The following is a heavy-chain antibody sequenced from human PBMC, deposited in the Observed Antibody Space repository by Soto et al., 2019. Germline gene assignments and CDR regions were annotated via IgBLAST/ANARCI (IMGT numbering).Heavy chain of an antibody. CDR1: GFTFSSYW. CDR2: IKQDGSEK. D-gene: IGHD6-13*01. V-gene: IGHV3-7*02. Sequence: EVQLVESGGGLVQPGGSLRLSCAASGFTFSSYWMTWVRQAPGKGLEWVANIKQDGSEKYYVDSVKGRFTISRDNAKNSLYLQMNSLRAEDTAVYYCATPPYSSGWYCWGQGTLVTVSS. J-gene: IGHJ4*02. CDR3: ATPPYSSGWYC.